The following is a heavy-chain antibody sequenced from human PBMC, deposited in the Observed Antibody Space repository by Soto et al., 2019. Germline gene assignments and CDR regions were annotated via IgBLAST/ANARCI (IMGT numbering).Heavy chain of an antibody. CDR2: TYYRSKWYN. D-gene: IGHD3-22*01. CDR1: GDSVSSNSAA. V-gene: IGHV6-1*01. J-gene: IGHJ6*02. Sequence: SQTLSLTCAISGDSVSSNSAAWNWIRQSPSRGLEWLGRTYYRSKWYNDYAVSVKSRITINPDTSKNQFSLQLNSVTPEDTAVYYCARYYYDSSGYPPSYYYYGMDVWGQGTTVTVSS. CDR3: ARYYYDSSGYPPSYYYYGMDV.